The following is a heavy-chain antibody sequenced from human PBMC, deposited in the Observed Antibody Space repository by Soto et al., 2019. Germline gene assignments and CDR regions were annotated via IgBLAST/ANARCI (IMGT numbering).Heavy chain of an antibody. Sequence: GESLKISCKGSGYSFTTYWISWVRQMPGKGLEWMGRIDPSDSYTNYSPSFQGHVTISADKSITTAYLQWSSLKASDTAMYYCAREYSSSDRYYYYGVDVWGQGTTVTVSS. CDR2: IDPSDSYT. D-gene: IGHD6-6*01. CDR1: GYSFTTYW. CDR3: AREYSSSDRYYYYGVDV. V-gene: IGHV5-10-1*01. J-gene: IGHJ6*02.